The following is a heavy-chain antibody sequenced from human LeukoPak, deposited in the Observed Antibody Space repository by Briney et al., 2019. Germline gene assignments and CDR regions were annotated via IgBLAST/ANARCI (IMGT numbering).Heavy chain of an antibody. V-gene: IGHV3-21*01. J-gene: IGHJ4*02. Sequence: GGSLRLSCAASGFTFTSYSMNWVRQAPGKGLEWVSSISSSSSYIYYADSVKGRFTISRDNAKNSLYLQMNSLRAEDTAVYYCARDYYDSSGYHDYWGQGTLVTVSS. D-gene: IGHD3-22*01. CDR2: ISSSSSYI. CDR1: GFTFTSYS. CDR3: ARDYYDSSGYHDY.